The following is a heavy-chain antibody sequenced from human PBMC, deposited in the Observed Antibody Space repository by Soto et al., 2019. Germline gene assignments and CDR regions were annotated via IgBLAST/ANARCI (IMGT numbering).Heavy chain of an antibody. CDR3: AKPTYSSSWSPFDY. J-gene: IGHJ4*02. CDR1: GFTFSTYA. D-gene: IGHD6-13*01. CDR2: VSASGLNT. Sequence: GGSLRLSCAASGFTFSTYAMAWVRQAPGKGLEWVSGVSASGLNTDYADPVKGRFYISRDNAKNSLYLQMNSLRAEDTALYYCAKPTYSSSWSPFDYWGQGTLVTVSS. V-gene: IGHV3-23*01.